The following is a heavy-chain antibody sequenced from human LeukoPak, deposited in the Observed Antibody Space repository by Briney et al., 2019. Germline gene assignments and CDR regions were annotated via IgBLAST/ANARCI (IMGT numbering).Heavy chain of an antibody. Sequence: GGSLRLSCAASGFTFSDYYMSWIRQAPGKGLEWVSYISSSSSYTNYADSVKGRFTISRVNAKNSLYLQMNSLRAEDTAVYYCASRSSGWYGIDYWGQGTLVTVSS. CDR2: ISSSSSYT. D-gene: IGHD6-19*01. V-gene: IGHV3-11*06. CDR3: ASRSSGWYGIDY. CDR1: GFTFSDYY. J-gene: IGHJ4*02.